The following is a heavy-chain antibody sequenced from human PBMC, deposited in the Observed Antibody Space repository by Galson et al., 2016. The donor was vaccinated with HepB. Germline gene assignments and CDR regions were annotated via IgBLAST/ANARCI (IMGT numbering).Heavy chain of an antibody. CDR2: TYYRSKWYN. V-gene: IGHV6-1*01. D-gene: IGHD3-10*01. CDR3: ARDRGTWDGSGELIDI. Sequence: CAISGDSVSSNGAAWNWIRQSPSRGLEWLGRTYYRSKWYNKYAVSVQDRITINPDTSKNQFSLQLNSVTPEDTAVYYCARDRGTWDGSGELIDIWGQGTMVTVSS. J-gene: IGHJ3*02. CDR1: GDSVSSNGAA.